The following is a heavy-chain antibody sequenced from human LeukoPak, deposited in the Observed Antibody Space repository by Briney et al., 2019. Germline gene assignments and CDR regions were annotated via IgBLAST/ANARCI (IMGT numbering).Heavy chain of an antibody. CDR3: AYYYYGSGSPAY. D-gene: IGHD3-10*01. V-gene: IGHV4-34*01. CDR2: INHSGST. Sequence: AETLSLTCAVYGGSFSGYYWSWIRQPPGKGLEWIGEINHSGSTNYNPSLKSRVTISVDTSKNQFSLKLSSVTAEDTAVYYCAYYYYGSGSPAYWGQGTLVTVSS. CDR1: GGSFSGYY. J-gene: IGHJ4*02.